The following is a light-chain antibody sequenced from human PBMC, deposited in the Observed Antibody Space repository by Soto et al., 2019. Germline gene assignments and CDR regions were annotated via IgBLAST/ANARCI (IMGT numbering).Light chain of an antibody. Sequence: IQMTQFPSSLSASVGDRVTITCRAGQTVIRYLNWYQQKPGRAPNLLIYAVSNLQSGVPARFSGSGSGTEFTLTISDLQPEDGATYYWQQSYSTLFTFGPGTKVEIK. V-gene: IGKV1-39*01. J-gene: IGKJ3*01. CDR2: AVS. CDR3: QQSYSTLFT. CDR1: QTVIRY.